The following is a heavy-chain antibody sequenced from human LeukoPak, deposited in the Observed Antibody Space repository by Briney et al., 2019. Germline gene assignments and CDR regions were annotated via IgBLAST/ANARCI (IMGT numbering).Heavy chain of an antibody. CDR2: IDKKYTFYAS. V-gene: IGHV3-73*01. CDR3: TRDSGTYNWLDP. D-gene: IGHD1-26*01. CDR1: GFTFSGSA. Sequence: PGGSLRLSCAASGFTFSGSAIHWVRQSPGKGLEWGGHIDKKYTFYASTSAASVTVRFTISRDDSKNTAYLQMNSLKTEDTALYYCTRDSGTYNWLDPWGQGTLVTVSS. J-gene: IGHJ5*02.